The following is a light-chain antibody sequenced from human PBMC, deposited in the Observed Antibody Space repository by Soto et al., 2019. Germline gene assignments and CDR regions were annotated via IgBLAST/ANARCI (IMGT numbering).Light chain of an antibody. CDR1: SSDVGAYIY. V-gene: IGLV2-8*01. Sequence: QSALTQPPSASGSPGQSVTISCTGTSSDVGAYIYVSWYQQQPGKAPKLMIYEVSQRPSGVPDRFSGSKSGNTASLTVSGLQAEDEADYYCSSYGGSNNLVFGGGTKLTVL. CDR2: EVS. CDR3: SSYGGSNNLV. J-gene: IGLJ2*01.